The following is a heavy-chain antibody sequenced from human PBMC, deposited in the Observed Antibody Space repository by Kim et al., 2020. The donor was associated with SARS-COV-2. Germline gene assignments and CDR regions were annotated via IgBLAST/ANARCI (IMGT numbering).Heavy chain of an antibody. CDR2: INTNTGNP. CDR3: AREGYSSSWYSYYYYYAMDV. CDR1: GYTFTSYA. D-gene: IGHD6-13*01. V-gene: IGHV7-4-1*04. Sequence: ASVKVSCKASGYTFTSYAMNWVRQAPGQGLEWMGWINTNTGNPTYAQGFTGRFVFSLDTSVSMAYLQISSLKAEDTAVYYCAREGYSSSWYSYYYYYAMDVWGQGTTVTVSS. J-gene: IGHJ6*02.